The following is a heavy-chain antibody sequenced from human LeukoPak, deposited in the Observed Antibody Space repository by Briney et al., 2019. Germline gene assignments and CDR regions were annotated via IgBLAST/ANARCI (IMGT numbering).Heavy chain of an antibody. Sequence: GGSLRLSCTASGFTFSSYSMNWVRQAPGKGLEWVSSISSSSSYKYYTDSVKGRFTISRDNAKNSLYLQMNSPRAEDTAVYYCARSAAGTYYWGQGTLVTVSS. CDR1: GFTFSSYS. D-gene: IGHD1-1*01. J-gene: IGHJ4*02. CDR3: ARSAAGTYY. CDR2: ISSSSSYK. V-gene: IGHV3-21*01.